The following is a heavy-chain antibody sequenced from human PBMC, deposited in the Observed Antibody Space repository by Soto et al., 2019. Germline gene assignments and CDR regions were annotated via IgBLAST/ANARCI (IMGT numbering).Heavy chain of an antibody. CDR3: ARQGAKGSGGSCYDPNYFDY. CDR1: GGSISSGDYY. V-gene: IGHV4-30-4*08. J-gene: IGHJ4*02. Sequence: PSETLSLTCTASGGSISSGDYYWSWIRQPPGKGPEWIGYIYYSGSTYYNPSLKSRVTRSVDTSKNQFSLKLSSVTAADTAVYYCARQGAKGSGGSCYDPNYFDYWRQRTLVTVS. CDR2: IYYSGST. D-gene: IGHD2-15*01.